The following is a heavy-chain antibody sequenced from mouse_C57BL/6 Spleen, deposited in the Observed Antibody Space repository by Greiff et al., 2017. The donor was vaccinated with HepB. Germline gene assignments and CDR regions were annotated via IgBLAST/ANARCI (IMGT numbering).Heavy chain of an antibody. CDR2: ISYDGSN. J-gene: IGHJ3*01. CDR1: GYSITSGYY. D-gene: IGHD2-4*01. Sequence: DVQLQESGPGLVKPSQSLSLTCSVTGYSITSGYYWNWIRQFPGNKLEWMGYISYDGSNNYNPSLKNRISITRDTSKNQFFLKLNSVTTEDTATYYCARHDYTGWFAYWGQGTLVTVSA. V-gene: IGHV3-6*01. CDR3: ARHDYTGWFAY.